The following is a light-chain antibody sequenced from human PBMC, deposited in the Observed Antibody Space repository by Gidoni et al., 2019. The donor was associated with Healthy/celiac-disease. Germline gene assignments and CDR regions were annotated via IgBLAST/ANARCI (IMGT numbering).Light chain of an antibody. CDR1: QRVSSSY. J-gene: IGKJ1*01. V-gene: IGKV3-20*01. CDR3: QQYGSSPRT. CDR2: GAS. Sequence: EIGLTQATGTLSLSPAERATLACRASQRVSSSYLAWYQQKPGQAPRLLIYGASSRATGIPARFSGSGSGTDFTLTISRLEPEDFAVYYCQQYGSSPRTFGQGTKVEIK.